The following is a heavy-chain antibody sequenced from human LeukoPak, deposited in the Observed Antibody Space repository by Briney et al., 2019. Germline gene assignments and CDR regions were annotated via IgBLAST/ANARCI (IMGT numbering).Heavy chain of an antibody. V-gene: IGHV3-7*01. CDR3: ARCAVAAAGDH. CDR1: GLTFSSYW. J-gene: IGHJ4*02. D-gene: IGHD6-13*01. Sequence: PGGSLRLSCAASGLTFSSYWMSWVRQAPGKGPEWVANIKPDGSGKYYVDSVKGRFTISRDNAENSLFLHMNSLRAEDTAVYYCARCAVAAAGDHWGRGTLVTVSS. CDR2: IKPDGSGK.